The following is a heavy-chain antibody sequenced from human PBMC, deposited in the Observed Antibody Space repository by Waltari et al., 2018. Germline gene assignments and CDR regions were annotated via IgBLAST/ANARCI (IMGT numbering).Heavy chain of an antibody. CDR2: INPNSGGT. J-gene: IGHJ6*03. Sequence: QVQLVQSGAEVKKPGASVKVSCKASGYTFTGYSMHWVRQAPGQGLEWMGWINPNSGGTNYAQKCQGRVTMTRETSISTAYMELSRLRSDDTAVYYCARDQRGYYYYYMDVWGKGTTVTISS. V-gene: IGHV1-2*02. CDR3: ARDQRGYYYYYMDV. CDR1: GYTFTGYS.